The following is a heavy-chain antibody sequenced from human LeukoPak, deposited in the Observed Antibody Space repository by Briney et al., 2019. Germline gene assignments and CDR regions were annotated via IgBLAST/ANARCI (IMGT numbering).Heavy chain of an antibody. CDR2: ISGSGGST. Sequence: GGSLRLSCAASRFTFSSYAMSWVRQAPGKGLEWVSTISGSGGSTYYADSVKGRFTISRDNSKNTLYLQINSLRAEDTAVYYCAKQSTFYGPFDYWGQGTLVTVSS. CDR3: AKQSTFYGPFDY. J-gene: IGHJ4*02. CDR1: RFTFSSYA. D-gene: IGHD2/OR15-2a*01. V-gene: IGHV3-23*01.